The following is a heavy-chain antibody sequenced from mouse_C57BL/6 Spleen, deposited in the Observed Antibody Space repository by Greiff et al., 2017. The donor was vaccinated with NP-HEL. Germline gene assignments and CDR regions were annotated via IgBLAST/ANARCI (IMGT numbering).Heavy chain of an antibody. D-gene: IGHD1-1*01. CDR3: AKTRGSSSSFAY. Sequence: VQLVESGPGLVQPSQSLSIPCTVSGFSLTSYGVHWVRQSPGKGLEWLGVIWRGGSTDYNAAFMSRLSITKDNSKSQVFFKMNSLQADDTAIYYCAKTRGSSSSFAYWGQVTLVTVSA. CDR1: GFSLTSYG. J-gene: IGHJ3*01. CDR2: IWRGGST. V-gene: IGHV2-5*01.